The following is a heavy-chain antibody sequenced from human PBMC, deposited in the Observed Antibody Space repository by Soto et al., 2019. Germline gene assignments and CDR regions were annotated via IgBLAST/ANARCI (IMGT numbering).Heavy chain of an antibody. CDR1: GGSISTHY. Sequence: SETLSLTCTVSGGSISTHYWNWIRQPPGKGLEWIGHVYYSGTTNYNASLKSRVTISVDTSRNQFSLKLTSVTAADTAVYYCARPSVAGAWGPFGYWGQGTLVTVSS. J-gene: IGHJ4*02. CDR2: VYYSGTT. CDR3: ARPSVAGAWGPFGY. D-gene: IGHD6-19*01. V-gene: IGHV4-59*11.